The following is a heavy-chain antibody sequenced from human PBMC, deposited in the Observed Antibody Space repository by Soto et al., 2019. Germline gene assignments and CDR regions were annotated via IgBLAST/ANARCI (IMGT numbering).Heavy chain of an antibody. D-gene: IGHD6-19*01. V-gene: IGHV4-39*01. CDR1: VGPISSSSYY. Sequence: PSETLSLTCTVSVGPISSSSYYWGWIRQPPGKGLEWIGSIYYSGSTYYNPSLKSRVTISVDTSKNQFSLKLSSVTAADTAVYYCARRRKQWLDYYYYYGMDVWGQGTTVTVS. J-gene: IGHJ6*02. CDR3: ARRRKQWLDYYYYYGMDV. CDR2: IYYSGST.